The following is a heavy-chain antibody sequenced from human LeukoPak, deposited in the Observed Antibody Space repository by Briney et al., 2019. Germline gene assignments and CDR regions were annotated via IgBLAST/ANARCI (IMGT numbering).Heavy chain of an antibody. V-gene: IGHV4-61*02. D-gene: IGHD1-1*01. CDR3: ASGVQLEDFDY. Sequence: QSSETLSLTCTVSGGSISSGSYYWSWIRQPAGKGLEWIGRIYTSGSTNYNPSLKSRVTISVDTSKNQFSLTLSSVTAADTAVYYCASGVQLEDFDYWGQGTLVTVSS. CDR2: IYTSGST. J-gene: IGHJ4*02. CDR1: GGSISSGSYY.